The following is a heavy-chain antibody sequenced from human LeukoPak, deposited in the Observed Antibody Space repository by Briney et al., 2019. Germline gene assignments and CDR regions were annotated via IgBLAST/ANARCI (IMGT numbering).Heavy chain of an antibody. CDR3: AELGITMIGGV. Sequence: GGSLRLSCAASGFTFSSYAMNWVRQAPGKGLEWVSYISSSGSTIYYADSVKGRFTISRDNAKDPLYLQMNSLRAEDTAVYYCAELGITMIGGVWGKGATVTISS. CDR2: ISSSGSTI. V-gene: IGHV3-48*03. CDR1: GFTFSSYA. J-gene: IGHJ6*04. D-gene: IGHD3-10*02.